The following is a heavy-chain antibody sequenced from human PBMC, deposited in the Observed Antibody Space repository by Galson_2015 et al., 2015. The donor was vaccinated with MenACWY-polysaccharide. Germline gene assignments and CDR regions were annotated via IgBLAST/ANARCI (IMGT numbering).Heavy chain of an antibody. V-gene: IGHV4-39*01. D-gene: IGHD6-19*01. J-gene: IGHJ4*02. CDR3: ARHGSVAVAGREQGFGY. Sequence: ETLSLTCTVSGGSISSSSYYWGWIRQPPGKGLEWIGTLYYSGSTYYNPSLKSRVTISVDTSKNQFSLKLSSVTAADTAVYYCARHGSVAVAGREQGFGYWGQGTLVTGSS. CDR2: LYYSGST. CDR1: GGSISSSSYY.